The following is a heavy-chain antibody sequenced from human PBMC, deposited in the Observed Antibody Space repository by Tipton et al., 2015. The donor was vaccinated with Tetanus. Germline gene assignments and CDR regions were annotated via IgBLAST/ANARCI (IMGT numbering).Heavy chain of an antibody. V-gene: IGHV3-23*01. J-gene: IGHJ6*02. Sequence: CAASGFTFSSYAMSWVRQAPGKGLEWVSAISGSGGSTYYADSVKGRFTISRDNSKNTLYLQMNSLRAEDTAVYYCAKEERYGDYYYYYYGMDVWGQGTTVTVSS. CDR3: AKEERYGDYYYYYYGMDV. CDR1: GFTFSSYA. D-gene: IGHD4-17*01. CDR2: ISGSGGST.